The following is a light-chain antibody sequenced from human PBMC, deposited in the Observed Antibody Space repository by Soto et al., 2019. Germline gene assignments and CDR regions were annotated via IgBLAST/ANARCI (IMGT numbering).Light chain of an antibody. CDR3: QQYHHWPVT. Sequence: EIIMTQSPATLSLSPGKRATLSCRASPSVTNFLAWYQQKPGQAPRLLIYGAFNRATGIPARFSGSGSGTDFTLTINSLQSEDAAVYYCQQYHHWPVTFGGGTKVDIK. V-gene: IGKV3D-15*01. CDR1: PSVTNF. J-gene: IGKJ4*01. CDR2: GAF.